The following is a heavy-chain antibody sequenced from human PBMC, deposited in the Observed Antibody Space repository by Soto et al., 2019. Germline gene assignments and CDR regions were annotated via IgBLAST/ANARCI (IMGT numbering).Heavy chain of an antibody. CDR3: TTDPSYSNYVGYYYYGMDV. Sequence: PGGSLRLSCAASGFTFSNAWMSWVRQAPGKGLEWVGRIKSKTDGGTTDYAAPVKGRFTISRDDSKNTLYLQMSSLKTEDTAVYYCTTDPSYSNYVGYYYYGMDVWGQGTTVTVSS. CDR1: GFTFSNAW. V-gene: IGHV3-15*01. CDR2: IKSKTDGGTT. J-gene: IGHJ6*02. D-gene: IGHD4-4*01.